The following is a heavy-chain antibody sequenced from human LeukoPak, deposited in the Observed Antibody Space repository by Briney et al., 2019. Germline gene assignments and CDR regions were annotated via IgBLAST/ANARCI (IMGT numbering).Heavy chain of an antibody. D-gene: IGHD1-26*01. CDR1: GFTFSSYG. CDR3: ASGTYLYYFDY. Sequence: PGGSLRLSCAASGFTFSSYGMHWVRQAPGKGLEWVAVISYDGGDKYYADSVKGRFTVSRSDSRNTLFLQMNSLRAEDTAVYYCASGTYLYYFDYWGQGTLVTVSS. V-gene: IGHV3-30*03. J-gene: IGHJ4*02. CDR2: ISYDGGDK.